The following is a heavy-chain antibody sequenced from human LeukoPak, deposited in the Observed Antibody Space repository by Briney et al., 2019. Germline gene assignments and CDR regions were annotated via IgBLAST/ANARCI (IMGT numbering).Heavy chain of an antibody. CDR3: ARDVPIEGATTRGHDY. CDR1: GYTFTDYY. Sequence: ASVKVSCKASGYTFTDYYIHWVRQAPGQGLEWMGWISSYNGNTNYAQKLQGRVTMTTDTSTSTAYMELRSLRSDNTAVYYCARDVPIEGATTRGHDYWGQGTLVTVSS. J-gene: IGHJ4*02. CDR2: ISSYNGNT. D-gene: IGHD1-26*01. V-gene: IGHV1-18*04.